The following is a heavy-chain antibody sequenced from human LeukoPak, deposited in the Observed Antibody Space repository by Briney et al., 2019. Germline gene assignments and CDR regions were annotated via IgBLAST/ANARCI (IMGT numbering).Heavy chain of an antibody. J-gene: IGHJ4*02. V-gene: IGHV3-30-3*01. D-gene: IGHD6-25*01. CDR3: ARERLLGIDY. CDR1: GFTFSSYA. CDR2: ISYDGSNK. Sequence: GGSLRLSCAASGFTFSSYAMHWVRQAPGKGLEWVAVISYDGSNKYYADSVKGRFTISRDNSKNTLYLQMNSLRAEDTAVYYCARERLLGIDYWGQGTLVTVSS.